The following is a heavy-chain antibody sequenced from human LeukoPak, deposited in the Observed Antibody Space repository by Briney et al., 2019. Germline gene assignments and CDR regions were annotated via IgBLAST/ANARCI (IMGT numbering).Heavy chain of an antibody. Sequence: SETLSLTCTVSGGSISSYYWSWIRQPAGKGLEWIGRIYTSGSTNYNPSLKSRVTMSVDTSKNQFSLKLSSVTAADTAVYYCARWGREQLWLSDAFDIWGQGTMVTVSS. CDR1: GGSISSYY. CDR2: IYTSGST. D-gene: IGHD5-18*01. CDR3: ARWGREQLWLSDAFDI. J-gene: IGHJ3*02. V-gene: IGHV4-4*07.